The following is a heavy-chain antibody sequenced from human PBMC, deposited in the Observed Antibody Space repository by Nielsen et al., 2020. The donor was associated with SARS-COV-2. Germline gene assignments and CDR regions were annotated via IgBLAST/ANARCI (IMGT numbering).Heavy chain of an antibody. J-gene: IGHJ1*01. CDR1: GFTFSNPW. D-gene: IGHD3-10*01. CDR3: TTGGITMVRGVMQY. V-gene: IGHV3-15*01. Sequence: GGSLRLSCAASGFTFSNPWMNWVRQAPGKGLEWGGRIKSKVDGGTTDYAGPVKGRFTISRDDSKNTLYLQMNSLKTEDTAVYYCTTGGITMVRGVMQYWGQGTLVTVSP. CDR2: IKSKVDGGTT.